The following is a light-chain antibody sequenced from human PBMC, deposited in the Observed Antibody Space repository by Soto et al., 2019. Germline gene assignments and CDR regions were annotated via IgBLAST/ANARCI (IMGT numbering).Light chain of an antibody. CDR2: AAS. J-gene: IGKJ1*01. Sequence: DIHMTQSPSSLSAPVRDRVTITCRASQSISSYLNWYQHKPGKAPKLLIYAASSLQSGVPSRFSGSGSGTDFTLTISRLQPEDFATYYCQQCYSTPRTFGQGTKVDI. CDR1: QSISSY. V-gene: IGKV1-39*01. CDR3: QQCYSTPRT.